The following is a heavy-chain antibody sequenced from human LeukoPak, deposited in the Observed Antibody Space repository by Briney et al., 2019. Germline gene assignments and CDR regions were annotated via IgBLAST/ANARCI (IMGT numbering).Heavy chain of an antibody. CDR1: GYTFSTNY. Sequence: ASVKVSCKASGYTFSTNYMHWVRQAPGQGLEWMGKINPSGGSTSSAQKFQGRVTMTRDTSTSTVYMELSSLRSEDTAVYYCARVAYYDSSGYPHGFDPWGQGTLVTVSS. CDR3: ARVAYYDSSGYPHGFDP. J-gene: IGHJ5*02. CDR2: INPSGGST. V-gene: IGHV1-46*01. D-gene: IGHD3-22*01.